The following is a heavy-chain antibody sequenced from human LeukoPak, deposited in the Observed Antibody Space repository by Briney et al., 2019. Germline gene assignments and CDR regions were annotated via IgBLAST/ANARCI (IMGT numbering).Heavy chain of an antibody. CDR3: ARRIVVVTWGSFDI. V-gene: IGHV1-2*02. D-gene: IGHD2-21*02. J-gene: IGHJ3*02. CDR2: INPNSGGT. Sequence: GASVKVSCKASGYTFTGYYMHWVRQAPGQGLEWMGWINPNSGGTNYAQKFQGRVTMTRDTSISTAYMELSRLRSDDTAVYYCARRIVVVTWGSFDIWGQGTMVTVSS. CDR1: GYTFTGYY.